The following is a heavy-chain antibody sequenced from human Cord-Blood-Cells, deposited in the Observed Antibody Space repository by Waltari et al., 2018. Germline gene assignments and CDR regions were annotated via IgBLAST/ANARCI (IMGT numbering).Heavy chain of an antibody. Sequence: QVQLVQSGAEVKKPGSSVKVSCKASGGTFSSYAISWVRQATAQGLEWMGRIIPILGIANYAQKFQGRVTITADKSTSTAYMELSSLRSEDTAVYYCARVGGSSSPYYYYYMDVWGKGTTVTVSS. D-gene: IGHD6-6*01. V-gene: IGHV1-69*09. CDR3: ARVGGSSSPYYYYYMDV. CDR2: IIPILGIA. J-gene: IGHJ6*03. CDR1: GGTFSSYA.